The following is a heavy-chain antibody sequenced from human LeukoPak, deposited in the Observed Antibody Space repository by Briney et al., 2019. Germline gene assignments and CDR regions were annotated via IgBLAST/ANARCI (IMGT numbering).Heavy chain of an antibody. J-gene: IGHJ4*02. D-gene: IGHD3-22*01. CDR2: ISGSGGST. CDR3: AKDIRGGITMIVVVITSYFDY. V-gene: IGHV3-23*01. CDR1: GFTFSSYA. Sequence: PGGSLRLSCAASGFTFSSYAMSWVRQAPGKGLEWVSAISGSGGSTYYADSVKGRFTISRDNSKNTLYLQMNSLRAEDTAVYYCAKDIRGGITMIVVVITSYFDYWGQGTLVTVSS.